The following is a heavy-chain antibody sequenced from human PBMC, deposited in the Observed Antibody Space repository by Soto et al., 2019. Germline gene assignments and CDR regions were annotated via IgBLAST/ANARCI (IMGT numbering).Heavy chain of an antibody. V-gene: IGHV3-23*01. D-gene: IGHD2-15*01. Sequence: EVQLLESGGGLVQPGGSLRLSCAASGFTFSSYAMSWVRQAPGKGLEWVSAISGSGGSTYYADSVKGRFTISRDNSKNSLYLQMNSLRAEDTAVYYCARDGSSYCSGGSCYYDAFDIWGQGTMVTVSS. J-gene: IGHJ3*02. CDR2: ISGSGGST. CDR3: ARDGSSYCSGGSCYYDAFDI. CDR1: GFTFSSYA.